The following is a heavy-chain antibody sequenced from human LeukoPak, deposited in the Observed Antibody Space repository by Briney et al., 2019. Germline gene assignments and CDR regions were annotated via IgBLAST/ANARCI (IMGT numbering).Heavy chain of an antibody. CDR3: ARAEHYYDSSGYCLDY. D-gene: IGHD3-22*01. Sequence: SVKVSCKASGGTFSSYAISWVRQAPGQGLEWMGRIIPIFGTANYAQKFQGRVTITTDESTSTAYMELSSLRSEDTAVYYCARAEHYYDSSGYCLDYWGQGTLVTVSS. V-gene: IGHV1-69*05. J-gene: IGHJ4*02. CDR2: IIPIFGTA. CDR1: GGTFSSYA.